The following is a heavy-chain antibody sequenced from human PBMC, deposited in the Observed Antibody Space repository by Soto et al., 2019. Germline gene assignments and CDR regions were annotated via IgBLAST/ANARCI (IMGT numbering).Heavy chain of an antibody. D-gene: IGHD1-1*01. CDR2: IIPIFGPA. CDR1: GGTFSSHS. Sequence: SVKVSCKSAGGTFSSHSINWVRQAPGQGLEWMGGIIPIFGPANFAKKFQGRVTITADESTTTAYMELSSLTSEDTAVYYCATGSFTSTGGRIGYHYNAMDVWGQGTTVTVSS. V-gene: IGHV1-69*13. CDR3: ATGSFTSTGGRIGYHYNAMDV. J-gene: IGHJ6*02.